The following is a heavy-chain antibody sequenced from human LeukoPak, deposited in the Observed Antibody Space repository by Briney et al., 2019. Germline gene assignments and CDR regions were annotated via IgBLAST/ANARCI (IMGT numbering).Heavy chain of an antibody. Sequence: PSETLSLTCTVSGGSISSSSYYWGWIRQPPGKGLEWIGSIYYSGSTAYNPSLKSRVTISVDTSKNQFSLKLTSVTAGDTAVYYCASLGGMGGYWGQGTLVSVSS. CDR3: ASLGGMGGY. D-gene: IGHD2-15*01. V-gene: IGHV4-39*01. CDR1: GGSISSSSYY. CDR2: IYYSGST. J-gene: IGHJ4*02.